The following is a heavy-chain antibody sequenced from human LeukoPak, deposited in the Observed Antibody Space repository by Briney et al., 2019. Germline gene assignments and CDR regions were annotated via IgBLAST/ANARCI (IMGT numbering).Heavy chain of an antibody. Sequence: SVKVSCKASGGTFSSYAISWVRQAPGQGLEWMGVIIPIFGTANYAQKFQGRVTITADESTSTAYMELSSLRSEDTAVYYCARDCGGDCFIPYFDYWGQGTLVTVSS. V-gene: IGHV1-69*01. CDR2: IIPIFGTA. CDR1: GGTFSSYA. CDR3: ARDCGGDCFIPYFDY. J-gene: IGHJ4*02. D-gene: IGHD2-21*01.